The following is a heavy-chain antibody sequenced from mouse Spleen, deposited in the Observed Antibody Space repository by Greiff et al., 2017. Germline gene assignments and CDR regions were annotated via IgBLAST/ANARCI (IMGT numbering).Heavy chain of an antibody. D-gene: IGHD1-1*01. V-gene: IGHV1-80*01. CDR2: IYPENGDT. Sequence: QVQLQQSGAELVKPGASVKISCKASGYAFSSYWMNWVKQRPGKGLEWIGQIYPENGDTEYASKFQGKATITADTSSNTAYLQLSSLTSEDTAVYYCTTKGTEGFAYWGQGTLVTVSA. CDR3: TTKGTEGFAY. J-gene: IGHJ3*01. CDR1: GYAFSSYW.